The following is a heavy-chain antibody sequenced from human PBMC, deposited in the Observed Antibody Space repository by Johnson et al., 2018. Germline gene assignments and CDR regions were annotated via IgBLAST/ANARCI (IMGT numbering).Heavy chain of an antibody. J-gene: IGHJ4*02. D-gene: IGHD1-1*01. CDR3: AKDRFPGGNDGIDY. V-gene: IGHV3-43D*03. Sequence: EVQLVESGGVVVQPGGSLRLSCAASGFSFDDYAMHWVRQVPGKGLDWISLISWDGCSTYYSDSVRGRFTISRDNSKNSLYLQMTSLRPEDTALYYCAKDRFPGGNDGIDYWGQGTLVTVSS. CDR2: ISWDGCST. CDR1: GFSFDDYA.